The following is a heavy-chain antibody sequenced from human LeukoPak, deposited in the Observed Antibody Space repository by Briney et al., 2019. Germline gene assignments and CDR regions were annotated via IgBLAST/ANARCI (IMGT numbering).Heavy chain of an antibody. V-gene: IGHV3-73*01. CDR1: GLIVSGSA. CDR2: IRSKANSYAA. D-gene: IGHD3-22*01. Sequence: PGGSLRLSCAPSGLIVSGSAMHWVRQASGKGLECVGRIRSKANSYAAAYAASVKGRFTISRDDSKNTAYLHLNSLKTEDTAVYYCTRISMIVETFDIWGQGTMVTVSS. CDR3: TRISMIVETFDI. J-gene: IGHJ3*02.